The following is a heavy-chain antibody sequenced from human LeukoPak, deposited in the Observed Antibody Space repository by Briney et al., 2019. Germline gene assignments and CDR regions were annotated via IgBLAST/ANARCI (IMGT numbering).Heavy chain of an antibody. Sequence: ETLSLTCTVSGGSISSYYWSWIRQPAGKGLEWIGRIYTSGSTNYNPSLKSRVTISVDTSKNQFSLKLSSVTAADTAVYYCASHYNYYVWGSYRSPPGYWGQGTLVTVSS. V-gene: IGHV4-4*07. J-gene: IGHJ4*02. D-gene: IGHD3-16*02. CDR1: GGSISSYY. CDR3: ASHYNYYVWGSYRSPPGY. CDR2: IYTSGST.